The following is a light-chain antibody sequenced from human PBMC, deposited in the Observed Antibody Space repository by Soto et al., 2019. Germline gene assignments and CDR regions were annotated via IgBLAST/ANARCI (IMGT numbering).Light chain of an antibody. CDR2: SNN. Sequence: QSVLTQPPSASGTPGQRVTISCSGSSSNIRSNTVNWYQQVPGTAPKLLIDSNNQRPSGVPDRFSGSKSGTSASLAISGLQSEDEADYYCAAWDDSLNGVVFGGGTKVTVL. V-gene: IGLV1-44*01. J-gene: IGLJ2*01. CDR1: SSNIRSNT. CDR3: AAWDDSLNGVV.